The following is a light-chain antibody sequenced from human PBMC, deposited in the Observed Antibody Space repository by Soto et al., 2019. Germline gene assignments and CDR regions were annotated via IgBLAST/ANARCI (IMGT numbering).Light chain of an antibody. CDR3: LQSSRYPWT. J-gene: IGKJ1*01. V-gene: IGKV1-17*03. Sequence: DIQMTQSPSAMSASVGDRVTISCRASQGIGNYLAWFQQKPGKVPKRLIYGISSLQSGVPSRFSGSGSGTEFTLTINSMQTEDVATYYCLQSSRYPWTFGQGTKVDIK. CDR1: QGIGNY. CDR2: GIS.